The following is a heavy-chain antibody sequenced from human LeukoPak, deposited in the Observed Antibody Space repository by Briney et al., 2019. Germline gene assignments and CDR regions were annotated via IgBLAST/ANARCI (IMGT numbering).Heavy chain of an antibody. Sequence: HPGGSLRLSCAASGFTFDDYAMHWVRQPPGKGLEWVSLINWDGGSTYYADSVKGRFTISRDNSKNSLYLQMNSLRAEDTALYYCAKDALYSNSGYYYSYYMDFWGKGTTVTVSS. CDR3: AKDALYSNSGYYYSYYMDF. V-gene: IGHV3-43D*03. J-gene: IGHJ6*03. D-gene: IGHD6-6*01. CDR1: GFTFDDYA. CDR2: INWDGGST.